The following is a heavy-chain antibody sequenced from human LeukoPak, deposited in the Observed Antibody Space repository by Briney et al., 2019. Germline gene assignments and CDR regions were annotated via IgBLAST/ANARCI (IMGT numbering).Heavy chain of an antibody. CDR1: GGSISTYY. CDR3: ARVETSYYYMDV. CDR2: IYYSGST. V-gene: IGHV4-59*01. J-gene: IGHJ6*03. Sequence: SETLSLTRTVSGGSISTYYWSWIRQPPGKGLEWIGYIYYSGSTNYNPSLKSRVTISVDTSKNQFSLKLSSVTAADTAVYYCARVETSYYYMDVWGKGTTVTVSS.